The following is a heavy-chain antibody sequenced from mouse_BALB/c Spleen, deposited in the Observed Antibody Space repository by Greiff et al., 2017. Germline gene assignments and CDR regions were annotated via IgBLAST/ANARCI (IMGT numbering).Heavy chain of an antibody. Sequence: EVKVVESGGGLVQPGGSRKLSCAASGFTFSSFGMHWVRQAPEKGLEWVAYISSGSSTIYYADTVKGRFTISRDNPKNTLFLQMTSLRSEDTAMYYCARDDGNYGGYAMDYWGQGTSVTVSS. CDR3: ARDDGNYGGYAMDY. V-gene: IGHV5-17*02. D-gene: IGHD2-3*01. CDR2: ISSGSSTI. CDR1: GFTFSSFG. J-gene: IGHJ4*01.